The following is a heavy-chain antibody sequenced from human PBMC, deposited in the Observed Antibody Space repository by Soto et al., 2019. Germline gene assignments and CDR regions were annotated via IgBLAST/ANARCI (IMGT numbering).Heavy chain of an antibody. D-gene: IGHD2-2*01. J-gene: IGHJ6*02. Sequence: EVQLVESGGGLVQPGGSLRLSCAASGFTFSSYEMNWVRQAPGKGLEWVSYISSSGSTIYYADSVKGRFTISRDNAKNSLYLQMNSLRAEDTAVYYCARDSGYCSSTSCYAPHYYYYYGMDVWGQGTTVTVSS. CDR3: ARDSGYCSSTSCYAPHYYYYYGMDV. CDR1: GFTFSSYE. V-gene: IGHV3-48*03. CDR2: ISSSGSTI.